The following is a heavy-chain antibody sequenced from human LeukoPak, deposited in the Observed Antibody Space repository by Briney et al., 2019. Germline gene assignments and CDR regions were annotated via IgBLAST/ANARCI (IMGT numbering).Heavy chain of an antibody. CDR1: GYIFTSYY. CDR3: ARGGITYNDILTGYYVGDY. D-gene: IGHD3-9*01. Sequence: ASVKVSCKASGYIFTSYYMHWLRQAPGQGLEWVGLINPTGGSTTYAQNFQGRVTMTRDTSTTTVYMEVSSLRSEDTAVYYCARGGITYNDILTGYYVGDYWGQGTLVTVSS. CDR2: INPTGGST. V-gene: IGHV1-46*01. J-gene: IGHJ4*02.